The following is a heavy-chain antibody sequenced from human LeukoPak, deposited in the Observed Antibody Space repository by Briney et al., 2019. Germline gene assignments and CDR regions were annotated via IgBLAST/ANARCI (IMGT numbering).Heavy chain of an antibody. CDR1: GGSFSSYY. V-gene: IGHV4-59*01. CDR3: ARGCSSTSCYAGGAFDI. D-gene: IGHD2-2*01. Sequence: PSETLSLTCAVYGGSFSSYYWSWLRQPPRKGREWVGYIYYSGSTNYNRSLKSRVTISVDTSKNQFSLKLSSVTAADTAVYYCARGCSSTSCYAGGAFDIWGQGTMVTVSS. CDR2: IYYSGST. J-gene: IGHJ3*02.